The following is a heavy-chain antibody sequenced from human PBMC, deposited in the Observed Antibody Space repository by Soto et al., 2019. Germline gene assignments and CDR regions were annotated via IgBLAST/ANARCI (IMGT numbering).Heavy chain of an antibody. CDR2: ISSRGDRT. V-gene: IGHV3-23*01. D-gene: IGHD5-18*01. CDR1: GFTFSRYA. CDR3: AKETGYSYGFQPNALDV. Sequence: GGSLRLSCAGSGFTFSRYAMNWVRQAPGKGLEWVSIISSRGDRTSYAESVKGRFTISRDDSKNTLFLHMNSLGAEDTAVYYCAKETGYSYGFQPNALDVWGQGTAVTVSS. J-gene: IGHJ6*02.